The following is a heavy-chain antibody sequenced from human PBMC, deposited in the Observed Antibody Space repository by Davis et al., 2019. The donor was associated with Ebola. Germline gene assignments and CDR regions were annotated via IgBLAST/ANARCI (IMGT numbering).Heavy chain of an antibody. J-gene: IGHJ6*02. CDR3: TRHATFYYYYGMDV. Sequence: PGGSLTLSCAASGFTFSASAMHRVRQASGPGLELVGRIRSKANSSATAYAASVKGRFTISRDDSKKTAYLQMNSLKTEDTAVYYCTRHATFYYYYGMDVWGQGTTVTVSS. CDR1: GFTFSASA. V-gene: IGHV3-73*01. CDR2: IRSKANSSAT.